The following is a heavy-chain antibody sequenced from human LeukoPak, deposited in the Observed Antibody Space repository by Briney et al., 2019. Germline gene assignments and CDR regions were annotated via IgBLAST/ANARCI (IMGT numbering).Heavy chain of an antibody. D-gene: IGHD6-19*01. Sequence: ASVKVSCKASGYTFTSYAMHWVRQAPGQRLEWMGWLNAGNGNTKYSQNFQGRVTITRDTSASTAYMELSSLRSEDTAVYYCARAGSTRLGYISGDMDVWGQGTTVTVSS. J-gene: IGHJ6*02. CDR3: ARAGSTRLGYISGDMDV. CDR1: GYTFTSYA. CDR2: LNAGNGNT. V-gene: IGHV1-3*01.